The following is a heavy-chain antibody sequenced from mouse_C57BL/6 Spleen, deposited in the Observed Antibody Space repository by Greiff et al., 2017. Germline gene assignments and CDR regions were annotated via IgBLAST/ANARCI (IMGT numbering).Heavy chain of an antibody. CDR2: IDPSDSYT. V-gene: IGHV1-50*01. Sequence: QVQLQQPGAELVKPGASVKLSCKASGYTFTSYWMQWVKQRPGQGLEWIGEIDPSDSYTNYNQKFKGKATLTVDTSSSTAYMQLSSLTSEDTAVYYCARSPSYYYGSSYWGQGTTRTVSS. CDR3: ARSPSYYYGSSY. J-gene: IGHJ2*01. D-gene: IGHD1-1*01. CDR1: GYTFTSYW.